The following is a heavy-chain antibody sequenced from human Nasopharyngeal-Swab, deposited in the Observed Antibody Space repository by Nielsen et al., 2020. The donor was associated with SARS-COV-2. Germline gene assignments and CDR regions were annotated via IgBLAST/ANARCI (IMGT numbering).Heavy chain of an antibody. J-gene: IGHJ4*02. CDR2: ISYDGHTQ. CDR3: ARDAGHLGDS. D-gene: IGHD6-13*01. Sequence: GESLKISCAASGFTVSAFGMHWVRQAPGEVLEWVAHISYDGHTQYYSDSVTGRFTIYRDNSKNTLDLQMNSLRPEDTSLYYCARDAGHLGDSWGQGTLVTVSS. V-gene: IGHV3-30*03. CDR1: GFTVSAFG.